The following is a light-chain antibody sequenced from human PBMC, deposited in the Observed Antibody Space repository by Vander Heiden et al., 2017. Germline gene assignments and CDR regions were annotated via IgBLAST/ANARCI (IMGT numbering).Light chain of an antibody. CDR1: QSISSY. J-gene: IGKJ2*01. Sequence: DIQMTQSPSSLSASVGDRVTITCRASQSISSYLNWYQQKPGKAPKLLIYAASSLQSGVPSRFSGSGSGTDFVLTISSRQPEDFATYYCQQSDSTPPYTFGQGTKLEIK. CDR2: AAS. V-gene: IGKV1-39*01. CDR3: QQSDSTPPYT.